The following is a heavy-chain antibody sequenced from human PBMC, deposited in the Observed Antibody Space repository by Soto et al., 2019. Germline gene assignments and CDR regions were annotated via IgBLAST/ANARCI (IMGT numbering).Heavy chain of an antibody. CDR3: ARVPDR. CDR2: IYHSGST. Sequence: QLQLQASGSGLVTPSQTLSLTCAVSGGSISSGGYSWSWIRQPPGKGLEWIGYIYHSGSTYYNPSLKSRVTISVDRSKNQFSLKLSSVTAADTAVYYCARVPDRWGQGTLVTVSS. J-gene: IGHJ5*02. CDR1: GGSISSGGYS. V-gene: IGHV4-30-2*01. D-gene: IGHD2-2*01.